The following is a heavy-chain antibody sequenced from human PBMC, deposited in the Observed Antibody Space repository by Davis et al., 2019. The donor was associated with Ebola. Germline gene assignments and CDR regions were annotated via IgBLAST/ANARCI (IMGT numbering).Heavy chain of an antibody. J-gene: IGHJ4*02. CDR1: GYTFTGYY. V-gene: IGHV1-2*06. CDR3: WVAATPFDY. CDR2: INPYSGGT. Sequence: ASVKVSCKASGYTFTGYYLHWVRQAPGQGLEWMGRINPYSGGTDYPQKFQGRVTMTRDTSIGTAFMELSSLRSDDTAVYYCWVAATPFDYWGQGTLVTVSS. D-gene: IGHD2-15*01.